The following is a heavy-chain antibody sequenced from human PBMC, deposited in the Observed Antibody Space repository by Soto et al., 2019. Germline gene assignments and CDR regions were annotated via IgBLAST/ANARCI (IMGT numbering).Heavy chain of an antibody. CDR3: ATTPGLAPGGSFNY. CDR2: VHSSGIA. V-gene: IGHV4-39*01. J-gene: IGHJ4*02. Sequence: LSLTCPVSGDSISSSSYYWGWIRQPPGKGLEWIGSVHSSGIAYYNPSLKSRVTISVDTSKNQFSLKLNSVTAADTAVYYCATTPGLAPGGSFNYWGQGTLVTVS. CDR1: GDSISSSSYY. D-gene: IGHD6-13*01.